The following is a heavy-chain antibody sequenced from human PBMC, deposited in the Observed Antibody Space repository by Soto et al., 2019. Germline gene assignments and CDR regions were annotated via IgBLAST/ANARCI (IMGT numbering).Heavy chain of an antibody. CDR3: ARESRFLEWLSLNWFDP. Sequence: GSLRLSCAASGFTFSSYSMNWVRQAPGKGLEWVSYISSSSSTIYYADSVKCRFTISRDNAKNSLYLQMNSLRDEDTVVYYCARESRFLEWLSLNWFDPWGQGTLVTVSS. D-gene: IGHD3-3*01. CDR2: ISSSSSTI. CDR1: GFTFSSYS. V-gene: IGHV3-48*02. J-gene: IGHJ5*02.